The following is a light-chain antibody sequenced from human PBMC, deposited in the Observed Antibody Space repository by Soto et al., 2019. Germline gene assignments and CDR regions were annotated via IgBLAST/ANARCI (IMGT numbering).Light chain of an antibody. Sequence: EIVLTQSPATLSLSPGERATLSCRASRSVSSYLAWYQQKPGQAPRLLIYDASNRATGIPARFSGSGSGIDFTLTISSLEPDDFAVYYCQQRSDWPSTFGGGTKVQIK. CDR1: RSVSSY. V-gene: IGKV3-11*01. J-gene: IGKJ4*01. CDR2: DAS. CDR3: QQRSDWPST.